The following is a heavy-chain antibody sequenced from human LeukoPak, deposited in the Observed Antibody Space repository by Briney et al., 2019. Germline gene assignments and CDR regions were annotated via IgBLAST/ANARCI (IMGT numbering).Heavy chain of an antibody. CDR3: VREGEGPLSKDFDY. Sequence: RASMKVSCKSSGFTFTDHYIHWVRQGPGQGLEWMGYIGPHSTSTSSPQEFQGRVTMTRDASMSTAYMELTRLTSDDTAVYYCVREGEGPLSKDFDYWGQGTLVTVSS. CDR2: IGPHSTST. V-gene: IGHV1-2*02. D-gene: IGHD2/OR15-2a*01. J-gene: IGHJ4*02. CDR1: GFTFTDHY.